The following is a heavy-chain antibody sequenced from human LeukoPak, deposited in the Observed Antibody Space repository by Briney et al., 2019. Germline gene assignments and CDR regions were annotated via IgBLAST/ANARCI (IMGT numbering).Heavy chain of an antibody. Sequence: SQTLSLTCAISGDSVSSNSAAWNWIRQSPSRGLEWLGRTYYRSKWYNDYAVSVKSRITINPDTSKNQFSLQLNSVTPEDTAVYYCARAVKDSSGWDRILDYWGQGTLVTVSS. CDR3: ARAVKDSSGWDRILDY. CDR1: GDSVSSNSAA. D-gene: IGHD6-19*01. CDR2: TYYRSKWYN. J-gene: IGHJ4*02. V-gene: IGHV6-1*01.